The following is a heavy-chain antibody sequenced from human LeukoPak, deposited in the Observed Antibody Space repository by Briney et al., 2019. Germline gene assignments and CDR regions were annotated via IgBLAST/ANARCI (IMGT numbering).Heavy chain of an antibody. CDR3: AKDADPRPFYFDY. CDR1: GFTFSSYA. V-gene: IGHV3-23*01. CDR2: ISGSGGST. J-gene: IGHJ4*02. Sequence: PGASLRLSCAASGFTFSSYAMSWVRQAPGKGLEWVSEISGSGGSTYYADSVKGRFTISRDNSKNTLYLQMNSLRVEDTAVYYCAKDADPRPFYFDYRGQGILVTVSS.